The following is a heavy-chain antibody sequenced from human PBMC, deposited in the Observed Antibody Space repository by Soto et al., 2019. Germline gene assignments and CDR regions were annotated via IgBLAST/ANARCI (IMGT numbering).Heavy chain of an antibody. CDR1: GDSINSDY. CDR2: IYYSGST. V-gene: IGHV4-59*12. Sequence: SETLSLTCIVSGDSINSDYWSWIRQSPGKGLEWIGYIYYSGSTNYNPSLKSRVTISVDTSKNQFSLKLSSVTAADAAVYYCARSIDPWGQGTLVTVSS. CDR3: ARSIDP. J-gene: IGHJ5*02.